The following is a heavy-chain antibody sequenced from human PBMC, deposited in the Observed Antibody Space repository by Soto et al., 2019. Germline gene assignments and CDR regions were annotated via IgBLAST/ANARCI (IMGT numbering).Heavy chain of an antibody. CDR2: INPNGGVT. V-gene: IGHV1-2*04. D-gene: IGHD5-12*01. CDR1: GDTFNDYY. CDR3: ARESGGATATLDYYYFYMDV. Sequence: QVQLVQSGAEVKKPGASVTVSCRSSGDTFNDYYIHWVRQAPGQGLERMGWINPNGGVTKYAQKFQGWVNMTRDTSIRTVYMQLSRLRSDDTAVYYCARESGGATATLDYYYFYMDVWGTGTTVTVSS. J-gene: IGHJ6*03.